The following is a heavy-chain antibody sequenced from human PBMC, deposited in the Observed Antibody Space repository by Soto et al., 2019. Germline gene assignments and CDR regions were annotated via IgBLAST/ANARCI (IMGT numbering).Heavy chain of an antibody. CDR1: GGSISSHY. V-gene: IGHV4-59*11. Sequence: SETLSLPCTVSGGSISSHYWSWIRKPPGKGLEWIGYIYDSGSTNYNPSLKSRVTISVDTSKNQFSLKLSSVTAADTAVYYCAREEVAYYGSGSYNWFDPWGQGTLVTVSS. J-gene: IGHJ5*02. D-gene: IGHD3-10*01. CDR2: IYDSGST. CDR3: AREEVAYYGSGSYNWFDP.